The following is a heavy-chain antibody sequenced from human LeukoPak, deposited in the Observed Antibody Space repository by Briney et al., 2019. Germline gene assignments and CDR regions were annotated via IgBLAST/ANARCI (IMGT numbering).Heavy chain of an antibody. CDR1: GGSISSSSYY. D-gene: IGHD3-9*01. Sequence: PSETLSLTCTVSGGSISSSSYYWGWIRQPPGKGLEWIVSIYYSGSTYYNPSLKSRVTISVYTSKNQFSLKLSSVTAADTAVYYCASIPYDILAGYYRGIDYWGQGTLVTVSS. CDR3: ASIPYDILAGYYRGIDY. V-gene: IGHV4-39*01. J-gene: IGHJ4*02. CDR2: IYYSGST.